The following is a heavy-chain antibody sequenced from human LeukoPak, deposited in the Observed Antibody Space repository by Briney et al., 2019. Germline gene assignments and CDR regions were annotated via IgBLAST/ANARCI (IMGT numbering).Heavy chain of an antibody. D-gene: IGHD2-2*01. V-gene: IGHV4-34*01. CDR2: INARGDT. Sequence: SEPLSLTCAVYGWSFNDHYWNWIRQPPGKGLEWIGEINARGDTNFNPSLKSRVTISVDTSKNQFSLTLTSMIAADTAVYYCARGQVPAARGYNWFDPWGQGTLVTVSS. J-gene: IGHJ5*02. CDR3: ARGQVPAARGYNWFDP. CDR1: GWSFNDHY.